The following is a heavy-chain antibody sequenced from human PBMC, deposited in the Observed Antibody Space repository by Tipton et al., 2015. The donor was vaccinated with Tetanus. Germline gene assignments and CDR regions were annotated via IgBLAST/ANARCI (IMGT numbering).Heavy chain of an antibody. D-gene: IGHD2/OR15-2a*01. CDR1: GGSISRYY. J-gene: IGHJ3*02. V-gene: IGHV4-59*01. CDR2: IDYNGST. CDR3: AREDYFDISAFDI. Sequence: TLSLTCTISGGSISRYYWAWIRQTPGKGLEWIGYIDYNGSTKYNPSLRSRVTLSLDTSKNQISMRLTSVTAADTAVYYCAREDYFDISAFDIWGQGPMVTVSS.